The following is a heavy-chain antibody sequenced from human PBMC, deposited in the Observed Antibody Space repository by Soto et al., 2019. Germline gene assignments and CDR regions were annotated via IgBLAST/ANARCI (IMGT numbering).Heavy chain of an antibody. CDR3: AGGVATLLA. V-gene: IGHV3-74*01. CDR1: GFTFSTYW. J-gene: IGHJ5*02. Sequence: EVQLVESGGGLVQPEGSLRLSCAASGFTFSTYWMHWVRQVPGKGLVWVSRINSDGSTTSYADSVKGRFTISRDNAKNTLFLQMNSLRAEDTAVYYCAGGVATLLAWGQGTLVTVSS. D-gene: IGHD5-12*01. CDR2: INSDGSTT.